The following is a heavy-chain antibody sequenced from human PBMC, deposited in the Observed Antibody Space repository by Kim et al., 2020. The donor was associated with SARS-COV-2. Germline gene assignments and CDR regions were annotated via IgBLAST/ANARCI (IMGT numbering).Heavy chain of an antibody. CDR2: ISSSSSTI. D-gene: IGHD1-26*01. CDR1: GFTFSSYS. CDR3: AREDGGGSYSYYYYGMDV. V-gene: IGHV3-48*04. J-gene: IGHJ6*02. Sequence: GGSLRLSCAASGFTFSSYSMNWVRQAPGKGLEWVSYISSSSSTIYYADSVKGRFTISRDNAKNSLYLQMNSLRAEDTAVYYCAREDGGGSYSYYYYGMDVWGQGTTVTVSS.